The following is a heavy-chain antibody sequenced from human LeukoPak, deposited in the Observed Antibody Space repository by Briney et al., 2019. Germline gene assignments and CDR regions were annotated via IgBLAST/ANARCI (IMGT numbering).Heavy chain of an antibody. CDR3: ARGSLDFDC. CDR2: IYYSGST. V-gene: IGHV4-59*12. Sequence: PSETLSLACTVSGGSINYYYWSWIRQPPGKGLEWIGYIYYSGSTYYNPSLKSRVTISVDTSKNQFSLNLSSVTAADTAVYYCARGSLDFDCWGQGTLVTVSS. CDR1: GGSINYYY. J-gene: IGHJ4*02.